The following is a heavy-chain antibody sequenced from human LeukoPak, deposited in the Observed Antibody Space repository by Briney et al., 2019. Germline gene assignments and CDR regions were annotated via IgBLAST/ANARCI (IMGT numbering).Heavy chain of an antibody. V-gene: IGHV1-69*06. CDR1: GGTFSSYA. J-gene: IGHJ4*02. Sequence: SVKVSCKASGGTFSSYAISWVRQAPGQGLEWMGGIIPIFGTANYAQKFQGRVTITADKSTSTAYMELSSLRSEDTAVYYCARSYSSSFLAGYWGQGTLVTVSS. D-gene: IGHD6-6*01. CDR3: ARSYSSSFLAGY. CDR2: IIPIFGTA.